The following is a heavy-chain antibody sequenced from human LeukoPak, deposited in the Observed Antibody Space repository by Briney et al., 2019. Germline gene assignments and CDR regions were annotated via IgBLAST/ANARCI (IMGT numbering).Heavy chain of an antibody. D-gene: IGHD3-3*01. J-gene: IGHJ4*02. CDR2: IYFSGST. V-gene: IGHV4-39*07. CDR3: ASGGTFWDS. CDR1: GGSIRTTSYY. Sequence: SETLSLTCTVSGGSIRTTSYYWGWIRQSPGREPEWIGTIYFSGSTYYNPSLESRVTISVDTSNNQFSLKLNSVTAADTAVYYCASGGTFWDSWGQGTLVTVSS.